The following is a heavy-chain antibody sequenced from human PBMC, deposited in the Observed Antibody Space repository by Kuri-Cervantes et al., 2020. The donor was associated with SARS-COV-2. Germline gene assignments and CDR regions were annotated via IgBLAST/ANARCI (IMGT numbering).Heavy chain of an antibody. CDR2: ISSSSSYI. Sequence: GESLKISCAASGFTFSSYSMNWVRQAPGKGLEWVSSISSSSSYIYYADSVKGRFTISRDNAKNSLYLQMNSLRAEDTAAYYCAKDYSIRLYSSRWYVDYWGQGTLVTVSS. D-gene: IGHD6-13*01. J-gene: IGHJ4*02. CDR3: AKDYSIRLYSSRWYVDY. CDR1: GFTFSSYS. V-gene: IGHV3-21*01.